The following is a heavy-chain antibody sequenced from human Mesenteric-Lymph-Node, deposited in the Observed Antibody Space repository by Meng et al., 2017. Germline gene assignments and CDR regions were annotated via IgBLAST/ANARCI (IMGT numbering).Heavy chain of an antibody. J-gene: IGHJ1*01. CDR3: ARDEVVATVSYFHH. D-gene: IGHD5-12*01. Sequence: QVQLVQSGAEVKKPGSSVKVSCKASGGTFSSYAISWVRQAPGQGLEWMGWINLNTGGTNYAQKFQGRVTMTRDTSISTVYMELSSLRSDDTAVYYCARDEVVATVSYFHHWGQGTLVTVSS. CDR1: GGTFSSYA. V-gene: IGHV1-2*02. CDR2: INLNTGGT.